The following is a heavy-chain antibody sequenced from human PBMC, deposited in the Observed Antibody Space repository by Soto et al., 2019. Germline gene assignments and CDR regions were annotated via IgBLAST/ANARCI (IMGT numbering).Heavy chain of an antibody. Sequence: QVQLVQSGAEVTEPGASVKVSCKASGYTFTSYGISWVRQAPGQGLEWLGRISAYNGNTNYAQKLQGRVTMTTDTLTSTAYMELRSLRSDDTAVYYCARRATQGYCSSTSCYFDYWGQGTLVTVSS. J-gene: IGHJ4*02. D-gene: IGHD2-2*01. CDR2: ISAYNGNT. CDR3: ARRATQGYCSSTSCYFDY. CDR1: GYTFTSYG. V-gene: IGHV1-18*01.